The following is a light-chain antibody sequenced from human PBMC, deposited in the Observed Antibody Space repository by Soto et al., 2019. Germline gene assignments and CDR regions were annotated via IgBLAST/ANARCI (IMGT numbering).Light chain of an antibody. CDR2: GAS. CDR3: QQYNNWPLLT. Sequence: EIIVTQSPATLSVSPGERATLSCRASQSVNNNLARYQQKPGQGPRLLIYGASTRATGIPARFGGSGYGTEFTLTISSLQSEDFAIYYCQQYNNWPLLTFGGGTKVEIK. CDR1: QSVNNN. J-gene: IGKJ4*01. V-gene: IGKV3-15*01.